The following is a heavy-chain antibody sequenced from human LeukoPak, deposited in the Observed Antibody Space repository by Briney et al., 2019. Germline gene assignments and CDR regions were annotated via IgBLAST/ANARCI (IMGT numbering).Heavy chain of an antibody. V-gene: IGHV4-39*07. CDR3: ARDLLYSSDLFDY. D-gene: IGHD6-19*01. Sequence: SETLSLTCTVSGGSISSSSYYWGWIRQPPGKGLEWIGEINHSGSTNYNPSLKSRVTISVDTSKNQFSLKLSSVTAADTAVYYCARDLLYSSDLFDYWGQGTLVTVSS. CDR2: INHSGST. CDR1: GGSISSSSYY. J-gene: IGHJ4*02.